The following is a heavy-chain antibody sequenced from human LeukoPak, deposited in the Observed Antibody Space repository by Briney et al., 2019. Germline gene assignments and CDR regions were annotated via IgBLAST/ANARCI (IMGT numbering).Heavy chain of an antibody. J-gene: IGHJ3*02. CDR1: GGSISSYY. CDR3: ARVDDSSGSLAHAFDI. Sequence: PSETLSLTCTVSGGSISSYYWSWIRQPPGKGLEWIGYIYYSGSTNYNPSLKSRVTISVDTSKNQFSLKLSSVTAADTAVYYCARVDDSSGSLAHAFDIWGQGTMVTASS. D-gene: IGHD3-22*01. V-gene: IGHV4-59*01. CDR2: IYYSGST.